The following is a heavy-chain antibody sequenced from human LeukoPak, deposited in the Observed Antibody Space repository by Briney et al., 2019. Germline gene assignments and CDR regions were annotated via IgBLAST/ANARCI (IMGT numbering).Heavy chain of an antibody. CDR3: AIPAGQWLAYNWFDP. V-gene: IGHV4-34*01. J-gene: IGHJ5*02. CDR2: INHNGST. Sequence: PSETLSLTCAVYGGSPSGYYWSWIRHPPGKGLEWIGEINHNGSTNYNPSLNSRVTISVDTSKNQFSLKLSSVTAADTAMYYCAIPAGQWLAYNWFDPWGQGALVTVSS. CDR1: GGSPSGYY. D-gene: IGHD6-19*01.